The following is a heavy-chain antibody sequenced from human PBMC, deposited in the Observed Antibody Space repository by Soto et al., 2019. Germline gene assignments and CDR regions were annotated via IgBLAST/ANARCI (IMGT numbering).Heavy chain of an antibody. CDR3: ARLGIAAAGNIDY. J-gene: IGHJ4*02. CDR2: IYPGDSDT. D-gene: IGHD6-13*01. V-gene: IGHV5-51*01. Sequence: RESLKISCKGSGYSFTSYWIGWVRQMPGKGLEWMGIIYPGDSDTRYSPSFQGQVTISADKSISTTYLQWSSLKASDTAMYYCARLGIAAAGNIDYWGQGTLVTVSS. CDR1: GYSFTSYW.